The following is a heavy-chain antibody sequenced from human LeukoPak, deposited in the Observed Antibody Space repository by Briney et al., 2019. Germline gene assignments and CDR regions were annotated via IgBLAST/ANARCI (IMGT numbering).Heavy chain of an antibody. CDR2: ISTYNGNT. CDR3: ARSNSGSYYHFDY. D-gene: IGHD1-26*01. Sequence: ASVKVSCKASGYTFTNYGITWVRQAPGQGLEWMGWISTYNGNTNYAQKFQGRVTMSTDTSTSTAYMELRGLTSDDTAVYYCARSNSGSYYHFDYWGQGTLVTVSS. J-gene: IGHJ4*02. CDR1: GYTFTNYG. V-gene: IGHV1-18*01.